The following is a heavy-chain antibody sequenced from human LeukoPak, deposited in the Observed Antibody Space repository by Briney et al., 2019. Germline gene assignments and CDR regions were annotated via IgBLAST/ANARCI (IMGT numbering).Heavy chain of an antibody. CDR1: GFTFSSYV. CDR3: AEEGAGEEDSMDV. D-gene: IGHD7-27*01. J-gene: IGHJ6*03. CDR2: IWYDGSLK. V-gene: IGHV3-30*02. Sequence: GGSLRLSCAASGFTFSSYVMHWVRQAPGKGLEWVAFIWYDGSLKYYADSVKGRFTISRDNSKTTLYLQMNSLRAEDTAVYYCAEEGAGEEDSMDVWGKGTTVTVSS.